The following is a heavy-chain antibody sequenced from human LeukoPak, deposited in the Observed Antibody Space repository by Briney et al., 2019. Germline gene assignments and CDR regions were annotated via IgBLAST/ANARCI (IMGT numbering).Heavy chain of an antibody. J-gene: IGHJ4*02. CDR3: ARDSPTDIMVRGVENPY. CDR1: GGTFSSYS. D-gene: IGHD3-10*01. CDR2: IIPIFGTA. V-gene: IGHV1-69*05. Sequence: SVKVSCKASGGTFSSYSINWVRQAPGQGLEWMGGIIPIFGTANYAQKFQGRVTMTTDTSTSTAYMELRSLRSDDTAVYYCARDSPTDIMVRGVENPYWGQGTLVTVSS.